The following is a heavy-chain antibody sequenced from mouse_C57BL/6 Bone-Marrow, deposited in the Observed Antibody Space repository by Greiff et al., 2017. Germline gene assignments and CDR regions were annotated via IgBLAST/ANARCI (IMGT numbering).Heavy chain of an antibody. Sequence: EVMLVESGPGLAKPSQTLSLTCSVTGYSITSDYWNWIRKFPGNKLEYMGYISYSGSTYYNPSLKRRISITRDTSKNQYYLQLNSVTTEDTATDYCARYRRLRRRCYLDYWGQGTTLTVSS. D-gene: IGHD2-2*01. CDR1: GYSITSDY. CDR3: ARYRRLRRRCYLDY. CDR2: ISYSGST. V-gene: IGHV3-8*01. J-gene: IGHJ2*01.